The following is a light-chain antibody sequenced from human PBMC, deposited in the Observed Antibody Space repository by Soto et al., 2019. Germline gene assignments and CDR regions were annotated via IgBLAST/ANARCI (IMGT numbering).Light chain of an antibody. Sequence: DIPMTQSPSSLSASVGDRVTITCRASQSISSYLNWYQQKPGKAPKLLIYAASSLQSGVPSRFSGSGFGTEFTLTITSLQPDDFATYYCQQYNSYSTFGPATFGQGTKVDIK. J-gene: IGKJ1*01. CDR1: QSISSY. V-gene: IGKV1-39*01. CDR3: QQYNSYSTFGPAT. CDR2: AAS.